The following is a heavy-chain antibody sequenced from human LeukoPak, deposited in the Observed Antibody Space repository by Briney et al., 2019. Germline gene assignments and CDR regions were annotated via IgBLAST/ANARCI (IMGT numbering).Heavy chain of an antibody. CDR1: GYTFTCYY. J-gene: IGHJ5*02. D-gene: IGHD3-3*01. CDR2: INPNSGGT. V-gene: IGHV1-2*02. CDR3: AREALRNHWFDP. Sequence: ASVKVSCKASGYTFTCYYMHWVRQAPGQGLEWMGWINPNSGGTNYAQKFQGRVTMTRDTSISTAYMELSRLRSDDTAVYYCAREALRNHWFDPWGQGTLVTVSS.